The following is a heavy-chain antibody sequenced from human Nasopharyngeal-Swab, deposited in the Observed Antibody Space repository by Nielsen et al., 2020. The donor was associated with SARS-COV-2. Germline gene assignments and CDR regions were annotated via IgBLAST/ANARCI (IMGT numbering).Heavy chain of an antibody. D-gene: IGHD4-17*01. Sequence: SETLSLTCTVSGGSISSYYWNWIRQPPGKGQEWIGYIYYSGSTNYNPSLKSRVTIPVDTSKNQVALKLSSVTAADTAVYYCAREVTNYGMDVWGKGTTVTVS. J-gene: IGHJ6*04. V-gene: IGHV4-59*01. CDR3: AREVTNYGMDV. CDR1: GGSISSYY. CDR2: IYYSGST.